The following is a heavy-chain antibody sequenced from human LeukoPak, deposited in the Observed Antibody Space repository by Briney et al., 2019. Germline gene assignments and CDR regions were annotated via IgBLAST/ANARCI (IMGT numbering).Heavy chain of an antibody. CDR2: IYTSGST. V-gene: IGHV4-61*02. D-gene: IGHD3-10*01. J-gene: IGHJ3*02. Sequence: SETLSLTCTVSGGSISSGSYYWSWIRQPAGKGLEWIGRIYTSGSTNYNPSLKSRVTISVDTSKNQFSLKLSSVTAADTAVYYCAGGSGSYYTYDAFDIWGQGTMVTVSS. CDR3: AGGSGSYYTYDAFDI. CDR1: GGSISSGSYY.